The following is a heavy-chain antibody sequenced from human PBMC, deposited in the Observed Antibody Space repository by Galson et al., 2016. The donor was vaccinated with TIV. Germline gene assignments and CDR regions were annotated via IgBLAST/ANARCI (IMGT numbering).Heavy chain of an antibody. CDR1: GGSVISGDYH. Sequence: SETLSLTCTVSGGSVISGDYHWGWIRQHPGKGLEWIGSMYYTGRTYYNPSLRGRVAISIDTSKNQFSLKLRSMTAADTAVCYCARDRPSRLFDHWGQGTQVTVSS. J-gene: IGHJ4*02. D-gene: IGHD2-2*01. CDR2: MYYTGRT. V-gene: IGHV4-39*07. CDR3: ARDRPSRLFDH.